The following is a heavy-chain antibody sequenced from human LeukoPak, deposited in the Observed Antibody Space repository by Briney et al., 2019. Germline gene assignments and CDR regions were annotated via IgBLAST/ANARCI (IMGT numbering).Heavy chain of an antibody. V-gene: IGHV4-39*01. D-gene: IGHD3-16*01. CDR1: GGSISGSSYY. CDR3: ARRYGP. CDR2: IYYSGST. J-gene: IGHJ4*02. Sequence: SETLSLTCTVSGGSISGSSYYWGWIRQPPGKGLEWIGSIYYSGSTYYNPSLKSRVTISVDTSKNRFSLKLNSVTATDTAVYYCARRYGPWGQGTLVTVSS.